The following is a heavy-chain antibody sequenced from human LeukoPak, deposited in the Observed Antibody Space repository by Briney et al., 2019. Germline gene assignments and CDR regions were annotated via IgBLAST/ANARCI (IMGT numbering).Heavy chain of an antibody. CDR1: GGTFSSYA. CDR3: ATGGQKTEYYYYYYMDV. CDR2: FDPENGET. V-gene: IGHV1-24*01. J-gene: IGHJ6*03. D-gene: IGHD1-14*01. Sequence: ASVKVSCKASGGTFSSYAISWVRQAPGKGLEWMGGFDPENGETIYAQKFQGRVTMTEDTSTDTAYMELSSLRSEDTAVYYCATGGQKTEYYYYYYMDVWGKGTTVTVSS.